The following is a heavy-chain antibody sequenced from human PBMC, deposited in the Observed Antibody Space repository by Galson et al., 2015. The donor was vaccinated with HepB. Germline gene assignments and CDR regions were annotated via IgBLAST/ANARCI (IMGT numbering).Heavy chain of an antibody. V-gene: IGHV4-61*02. CDR1: GDSIDSGSYY. J-gene: IGHJ5*02. CDR2: IYCRGTT. D-gene: IGHD3-22*01. CDR3: ARVRYYYDSSGYSTWFDP. Sequence: TLSLTGSVSGDSIDSGSYYGRDGSYDWRVNPPPAGKGLDRIGGIYCRGTTAYEPALKNRITVDVYTHNHRFPLDLVSATAADTAIYYCARVRYYYDSSGYSTWFDPWGQGTLVAVSS.